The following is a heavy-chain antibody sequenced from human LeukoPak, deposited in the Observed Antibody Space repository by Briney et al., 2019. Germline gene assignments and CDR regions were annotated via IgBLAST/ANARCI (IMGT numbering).Heavy chain of an antibody. CDR1: GFIFNTYA. Sequence: QAGGSLRLSCAASGFIFNTYAMTWVRQAPGKGLEWVSSISGSGGSTQYVDSMKGRFTISRDNSKNTLYLQMNSLRVEDTAMYYCARGDWEKWGQGTLVTVSS. D-gene: IGHD2-21*02. V-gene: IGHV3-23*01. CDR3: ARGDWEK. J-gene: IGHJ4*02. CDR2: ISGSGGST.